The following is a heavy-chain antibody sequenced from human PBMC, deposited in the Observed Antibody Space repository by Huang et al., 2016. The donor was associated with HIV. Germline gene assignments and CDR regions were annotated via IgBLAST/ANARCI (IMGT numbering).Heavy chain of an antibody. CDR2: IIPSLGTP. CDR1: GGTFSKKS. Sequence: QVHLVQSGAEVKKPGSSVRVSCKASGGTFSKKSITWVRLAPGQGPEWMGGIIPSLGTPHYAQRFQGRVTISADESTSTAYMELSSLTTDDTAVYYCARDGADMYFDLWGRGTLVTVSA. D-gene: IGHD2-15*01. V-gene: IGHV1-69*01. CDR3: ARDGADMYFDL. J-gene: IGHJ2*01.